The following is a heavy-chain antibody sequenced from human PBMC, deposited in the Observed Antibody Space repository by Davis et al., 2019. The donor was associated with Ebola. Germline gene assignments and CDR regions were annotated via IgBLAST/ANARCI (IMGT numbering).Heavy chain of an antibody. D-gene: IGHD6-19*01. CDR2: IYHSGST. Sequence: PSETLSLTCAVSGGSISSSNWWRWVRQPPGKGLEWIGEIYHSGSTNYNPSLKSRVTISVDKSKNQFSLKLSSVTAADTAVYYCARAEGAVAGAIDYWGQGTLVTVSS. CDR1: GGSISSSNW. J-gene: IGHJ4*02. CDR3: ARAEGAVAGAIDY. V-gene: IGHV4-4*02.